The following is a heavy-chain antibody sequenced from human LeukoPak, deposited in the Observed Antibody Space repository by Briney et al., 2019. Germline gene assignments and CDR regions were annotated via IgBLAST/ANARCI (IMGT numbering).Heavy chain of an antibody. CDR2: ISGSGQNT. CDR1: GFTFSGYN. J-gene: IGHJ4*02. D-gene: IGHD4-17*01. V-gene: IGHV3-23*01. Sequence: PGGSLRLSCTASGFTFSGYNMNWVRQAPGKGLEWVSGISGSGQNTYYADSVEGRFTISRDNSKNILFLQMSSLRVEDTAVYYCTKGPAYGDPFYFHSWGQGTLVTVSS. CDR3: TKGPAYGDPFYFHS.